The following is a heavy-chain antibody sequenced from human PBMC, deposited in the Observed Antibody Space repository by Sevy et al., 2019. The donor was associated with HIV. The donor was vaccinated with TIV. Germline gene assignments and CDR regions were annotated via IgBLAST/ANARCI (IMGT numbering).Heavy chain of an antibody. CDR1: GFNFNTYG. J-gene: IGHJ4*02. V-gene: IGHV3-30*03. CDR2: ISYVGNK. D-gene: IGHD3-16*02. CDR3: ARAGRLRLGELSSGPDY. Sequence: GGSLRLSCTASGFNFNTYGMHWVRQAPGKGLEWLAIISYVGNKYYADSVEGRFTISRENSRNTLYLERNSLKSEDTAVFHCARAGRLRLGELSSGPDYWGPGTLVTVSS.